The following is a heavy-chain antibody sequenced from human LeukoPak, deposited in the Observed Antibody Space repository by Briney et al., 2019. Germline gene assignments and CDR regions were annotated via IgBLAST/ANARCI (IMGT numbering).Heavy chain of an antibody. CDR2: ISERSSYI. CDR1: GFTFSSYS. D-gene: IGHD1-14*01. CDR3: ARSTGRQNDAFDI. J-gene: IGHJ3*02. V-gene: IGHV3-21*01. Sequence: PGGSLRLSCAASGFTFSSYSVNWVRQAPGKGLEWVSSISERSSYIYYADSMKGRFTISRDNAKNSLYLQMNSLRAEDTAVYYCARSTGRQNDAFDIWGQGTVVTVSS.